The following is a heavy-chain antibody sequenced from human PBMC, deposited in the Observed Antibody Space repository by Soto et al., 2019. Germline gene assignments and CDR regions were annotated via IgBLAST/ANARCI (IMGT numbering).Heavy chain of an antibody. Sequence: GGSLRLSCAASGFTFTSYWMDWVRQVPGKGLEWVANINPDGSQTYYVESVRGRFTVARDNAKNSLYLQINSLRAEDAAVYCCARDLKTNQLLVNWFDSWGQGTLVTVSS. CDR1: GFTFTSYW. D-gene: IGHD3-22*01. CDR2: INPDGSQT. CDR3: ARDLKTNQLLVNWFDS. V-gene: IGHV3-7*01. J-gene: IGHJ5*01.